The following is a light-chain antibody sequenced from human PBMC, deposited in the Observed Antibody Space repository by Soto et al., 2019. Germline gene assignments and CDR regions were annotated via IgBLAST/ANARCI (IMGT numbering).Light chain of an antibody. CDR3: LLDFRYFWA. CDR1: QTINTA. CDR2: AAS. J-gene: IGKJ1*01. V-gene: IGKV1-6*01. Sequence: AIQLTQSPSAMTASVGDRVSITCLASQTINTALGWYQQKPGKVPKLLIYAASTLQSGVPSRFSGSGSGTDFTLTISSLQPEDFATYYCLLDFRYFWAFGQGTKVDIK.